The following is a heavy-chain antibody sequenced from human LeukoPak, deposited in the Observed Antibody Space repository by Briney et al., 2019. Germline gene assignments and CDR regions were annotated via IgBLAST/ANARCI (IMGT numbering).Heavy chain of an antibody. CDR1: GFPFSSYW. V-gene: IGHV3-74*03. Sequence: PGGSLRLSCEPSGFPFSSYWMLWVRQAPGKGLVWVSRISGDGTIKTYADFVRGRFTISRDNTKNILYLQMNSLKAEDTAIYFCSRSQFDYWGQGVLVTVSS. CDR3: SRSQFDY. J-gene: IGHJ4*02. CDR2: ISGDGTIK.